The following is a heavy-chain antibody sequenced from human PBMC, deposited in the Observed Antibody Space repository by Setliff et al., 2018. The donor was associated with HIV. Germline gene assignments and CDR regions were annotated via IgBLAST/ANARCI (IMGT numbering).Heavy chain of an antibody. V-gene: IGHV4-34*01. Sequence: SETLSLTCAVYGGSFSGYYWSWIRQPPGKGLEWIGEINHSGSTNYNPSLKSRVTMSVDTSKNQFSLKLSSVTAADTAVYYCARAARYSSSWYKRGYYFDYWGQGTLVTVSS. CDR1: GGSFSGYY. J-gene: IGHJ4*02. D-gene: IGHD6-13*01. CDR3: ARAARYSSSWYKRGYYFDY. CDR2: INHSGST.